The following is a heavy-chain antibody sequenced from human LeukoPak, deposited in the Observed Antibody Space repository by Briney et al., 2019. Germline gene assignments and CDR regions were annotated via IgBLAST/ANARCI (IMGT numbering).Heavy chain of an antibody. CDR2: IYYSGST. J-gene: IGHJ4*02. Sequence: PSETLSLTCTVSGGSISSYYWSWIRQPPGKGLEWIGYIYYSGSTNYNPSLKSRVTISVDTSKNQFSLKLSSVTAADTAVYYCARFQYYFDYWGQGTLVTVSS. V-gene: IGHV4-59*08. CDR1: GGSISSYY. CDR3: ARFQYYFDY.